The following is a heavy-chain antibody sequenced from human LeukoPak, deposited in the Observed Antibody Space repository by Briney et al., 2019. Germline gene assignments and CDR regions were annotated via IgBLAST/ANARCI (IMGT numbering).Heavy chain of an antibody. V-gene: IGHV1-2*02. Sequence: GAAVKVSCRASGYTFTGYYMHWVRQAPGQGVEWMGWINRNSGGTNYAQKFQCRVTMTRDTSISTAYMELSRLRSDDTAVYYCARGPGSTFLMYWGQGTLVTVSS. CDR3: ARGPGSTFLMY. J-gene: IGHJ4*02. CDR1: GYTFTGYY. D-gene: IGHD6-13*01. CDR2: INRNSGGT.